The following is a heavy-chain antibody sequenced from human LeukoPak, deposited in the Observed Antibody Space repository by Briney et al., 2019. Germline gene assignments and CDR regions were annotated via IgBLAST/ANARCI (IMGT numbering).Heavy chain of an antibody. V-gene: IGHV3-53*01. Sequence: GGSLRLSCAASGFTVSSNYMSWVRQAPGKGLEWVSVIYSGGSTYYADSVEGRFTISRDNSENTLYLQMNSLRAEDTAVYYCARDRGIYCSSTSCPYYYYYYMDVWGKGTTVTVSS. CDR1: GFTVSSNY. CDR2: IYSGGST. J-gene: IGHJ6*03. CDR3: ARDRGIYCSSTSCPYYYYYYMDV. D-gene: IGHD2-2*01.